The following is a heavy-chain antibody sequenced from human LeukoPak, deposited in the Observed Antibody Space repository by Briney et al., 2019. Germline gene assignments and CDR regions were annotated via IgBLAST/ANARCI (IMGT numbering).Heavy chain of an antibody. D-gene: IGHD2-15*01. CDR3: ARKRTGAWWNI. Sequence: NPSETLSLTCAVYGGSFSGYYWSWIRQPPGKGLEWIGEINHSGSTNYNPSLKSRVTISVDTSKNQFSLKLSSVTAADTAVYYCARKRTGAWWNIWGQGTMVTVSS. V-gene: IGHV4-34*01. CDR1: GGSFSGYY. CDR2: INHSGST. J-gene: IGHJ3*02.